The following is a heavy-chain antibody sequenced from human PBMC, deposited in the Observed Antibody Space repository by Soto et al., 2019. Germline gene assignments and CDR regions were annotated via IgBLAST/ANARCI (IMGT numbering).Heavy chain of an antibody. V-gene: IGHV3-23*01. J-gene: IGHJ4*02. Sequence: EVQLLESGGGLVQPGGSLRLSCAASGLTFSRFAMTWVLQAPGKGLEWVSGISDSGENTYYADSVKGRFAISRDNSRSTHYLQMNSRRAEDTAVYYCTGETYYFDYWGPGTLVTVSS. CDR1: GLTFSRFA. CDR3: TGETYYFDY. CDR2: ISDSGENT. D-gene: IGHD2-21*01.